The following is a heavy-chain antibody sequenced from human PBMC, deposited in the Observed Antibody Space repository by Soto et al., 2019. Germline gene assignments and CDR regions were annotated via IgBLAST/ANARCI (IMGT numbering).Heavy chain of an antibody. CDR3: AKLSGYYYFYSMDV. V-gene: IGHV3-23*01. CDR1: GFTFSSYA. Sequence: GGSLRLSCAASGFTFSSYAMSWVRQAPGKGLEWVSIISGSGGSTHYADSVKGRFTISRDNSKNTLHLQMNSLRAEDTAVYYCAKLSGYYYFYSMDVWAQGTTVTVSS. J-gene: IGHJ6*02. D-gene: IGHD7-27*01. CDR2: ISGSGGST.